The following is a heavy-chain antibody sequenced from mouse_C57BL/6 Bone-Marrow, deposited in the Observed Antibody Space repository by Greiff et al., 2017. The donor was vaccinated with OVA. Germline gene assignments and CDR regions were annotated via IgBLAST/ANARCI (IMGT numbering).Heavy chain of an antibody. D-gene: IGHD1-1*01. CDR2: IYPGNSDT. J-gene: IGHJ1*03. Sequence: VQLQQSGTVLVRPGASVKMSCTTSGYTFTSYWMHWVKQRPGQGLEWIGAIYPGNSDTSYNQKFKGKATLTAVTSASTAYMELSSLTNEESAVYNCAGGGYYGRDWGKGTTVTVSS. CDR3: AGGGYYGRD. V-gene: IGHV1-5*01. CDR1: GYTFTSYW.